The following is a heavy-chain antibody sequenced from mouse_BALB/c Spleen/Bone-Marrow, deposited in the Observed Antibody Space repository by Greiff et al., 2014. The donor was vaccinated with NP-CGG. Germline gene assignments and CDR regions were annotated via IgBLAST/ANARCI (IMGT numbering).Heavy chain of an antibody. Sequence: EVQLQQSGAELVKPGASVKLSCTASGFNIKDTYMHWVKQRPGQGLDWIGRIDPANGNTKYDPKFQGKATITADTSSNAAYLQLSSLTSEDTAVYYCAREDYGNSYAMDYWGQGTSVTVSS. CDR2: IDPANGNT. CDR1: GFNIKDTY. V-gene: IGHV14-3*02. J-gene: IGHJ4*01. CDR3: AREDYGNSYAMDY. D-gene: IGHD2-1*01.